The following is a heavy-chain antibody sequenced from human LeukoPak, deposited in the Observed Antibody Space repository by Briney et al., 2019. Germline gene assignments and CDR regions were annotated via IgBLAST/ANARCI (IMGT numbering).Heavy chain of an antibody. D-gene: IGHD5-24*01. CDR1: GFTFSSYN. CDR3: ARDPDGYNTVGDY. Sequence: GGSLRLSCAASGFTFSSYNMNRVRQAPGKGLEWVSYISSSSRTIYYADSVKGRFTISRDNAKNSLYLQMNSLRAEDTAVYYCARDPDGYNTVGDYWGQGTLVTVSS. CDR2: ISSSSRTI. J-gene: IGHJ4*02. V-gene: IGHV3-48*01.